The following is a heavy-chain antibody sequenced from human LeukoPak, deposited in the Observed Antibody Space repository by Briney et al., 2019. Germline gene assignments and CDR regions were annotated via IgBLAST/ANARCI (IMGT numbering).Heavy chain of an antibody. CDR2: IGTYNGNT. J-gene: IGHJ4*02. CDR1: GYTFTSYG. Sequence: ASVKVSCKASGYTFTSYGISWVRQAPGQGLEWMGWIGTYNGNTNYAQNLQARVTMTTDTSTSTAYMELRRLRSDDTAVYYCARGRGWELSPDYYFDYWGQGTLVTVSS. D-gene: IGHD1-26*01. CDR3: ARGRGWELSPDYYFDY. V-gene: IGHV1-18*01.